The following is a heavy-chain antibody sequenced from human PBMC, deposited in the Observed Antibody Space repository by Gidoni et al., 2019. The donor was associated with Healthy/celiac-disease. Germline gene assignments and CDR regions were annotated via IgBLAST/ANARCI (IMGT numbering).Heavy chain of an antibody. V-gene: IGHV3-33*01. CDR1: GFTFSSYG. CDR3: ARDNYGDYFFDY. Sequence: QVQLVASGGGVVHPAWSLRLSCAASGFTFSSYGRHWFRQSPGMGLAWVAVIWNDGSNKYYADSVKSRFTISRDNSKNTLYLQINSLRAEDTAVYYCARDNYGDYFFDYWGQGTLVTVSS. J-gene: IGHJ4*02. D-gene: IGHD4-17*01. CDR2: IWNDGSNK.